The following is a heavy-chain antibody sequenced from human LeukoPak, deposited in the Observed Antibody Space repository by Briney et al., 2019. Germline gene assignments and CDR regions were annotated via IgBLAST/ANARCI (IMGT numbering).Heavy chain of an antibody. CDR3: ARAHGPQWAFDI. CDR2: INTNTANP. V-gene: IGHV7-4-1*02. Sequence: ASVKVSCKASGYTFTTYAITWVRQAPGQGLEWMGWINTNTANPTYAQGFTGRFVFSLDTPVSTAYLQISSLKAEDTAVYYCARAHGPQWAFDIWGQGTAVTVSS. J-gene: IGHJ3*02. CDR1: GYTFTTYA. D-gene: IGHD6-19*01.